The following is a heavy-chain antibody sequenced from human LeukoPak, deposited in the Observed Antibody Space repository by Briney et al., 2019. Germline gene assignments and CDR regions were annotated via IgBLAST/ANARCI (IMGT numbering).Heavy chain of an antibody. CDR3: ARGSTVTTIDY. V-gene: IGHV3-13*01. J-gene: IGHJ4*02. Sequence: PGGSLRLSCAASGFTFSSYDMHWVRQATGKGLEWVSAIGTAGDTYYPGSVKGRFTISRENAKNSLYLQMNSLRAGDTAVYYCARGSTVTTIDYWGQGTLVTVS. D-gene: IGHD4-17*01. CDR1: GFTFSSYD. CDR2: IGTAGDT.